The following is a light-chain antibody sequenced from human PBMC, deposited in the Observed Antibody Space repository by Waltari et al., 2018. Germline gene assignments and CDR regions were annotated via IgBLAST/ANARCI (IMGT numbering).Light chain of an antibody. CDR1: NIGIRS. Sequence: SYVLTQPPSVSVAPGETASIACGGNNIGIRSVHWYQQKPGQAPVLVIYSDTDRPSGIPERFSGYNSGNTATLTISRVEAGDEADYYCQVWDSNNDHAFWVFGGGTNLTVL. CDR3: QVWDSNNDHAFWV. V-gene: IGLV3-21*04. CDR2: SDT. J-gene: IGLJ3*02.